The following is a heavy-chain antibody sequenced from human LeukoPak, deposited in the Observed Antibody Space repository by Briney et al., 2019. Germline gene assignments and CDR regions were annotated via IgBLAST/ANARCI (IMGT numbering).Heavy chain of an antibody. V-gene: IGHV1-69*13. CDR3: ARGGAAADYSDY. J-gene: IGHJ4*02. CDR2: IIPIFGTA. CDR1: GGTFSSYA. D-gene: IGHD6-13*01. Sequence: SVKVSYKASGGTFSSYAISWVRQAPGQGLEWMGGIIPIFGTANYAQKFQGRVTITADESTSTAYMELSSLRSEDTAVYYCARGGAAADYSDYWGQGTLVTVSS.